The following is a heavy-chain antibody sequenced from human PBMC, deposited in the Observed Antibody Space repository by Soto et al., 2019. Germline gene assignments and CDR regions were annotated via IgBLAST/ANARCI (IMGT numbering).Heavy chain of an antibody. CDR3: ARRDCSSTSCYTDYYYGMDV. CDR1: GYSFTSYW. D-gene: IGHD2-2*02. CDR2: IDPSDSYT. Sequence: ESLKISCKGSGYSFTSYWISLVRQMPGKGLEWMGRIDPSDSYTNYSPSFQGHVTISADKSISTAYLQWSSLKASDTAMYYCARRDCSSTSCYTDYYYGMDVWGQGTTVTVSS. V-gene: IGHV5-10-1*01. J-gene: IGHJ6*02.